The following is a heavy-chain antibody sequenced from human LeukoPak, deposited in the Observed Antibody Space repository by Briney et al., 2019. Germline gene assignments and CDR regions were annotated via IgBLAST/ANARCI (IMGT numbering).Heavy chain of an antibody. Sequence: GGSLRLSCAVSGFTFSNYAMSWVRQAPGKGLEWVSAIGGSRTTTYFADSVKGRFTISRDSSKNTLYLQMNSLRAEDTAVYYCARQSGLGFDFWGQGTLVTVSS. J-gene: IGHJ4*02. CDR2: IGGSRTTT. V-gene: IGHV3-23*01. CDR1: GFTFSNYA. D-gene: IGHD6-19*01. CDR3: ARQSGLGFDF.